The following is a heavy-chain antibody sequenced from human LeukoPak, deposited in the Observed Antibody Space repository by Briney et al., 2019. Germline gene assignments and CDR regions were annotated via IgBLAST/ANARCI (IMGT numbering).Heavy chain of an antibody. D-gene: IGHD6-6*01. CDR2: INPNSGGT. V-gene: IGHV1-2*06. CDR3: ARESQYSSSLPWDY. CDR1: GYTSTGYY. Sequence: ASVKVSCKASGYTSTGYYMHWVRQAPGQGLEWMGRINPNSGGTNYAQKFQGRVTMTRDTSISTAYMELSRLRSDDTAVYYCARESQYSSSLPWDYWGQGTLVTVSS. J-gene: IGHJ4*02.